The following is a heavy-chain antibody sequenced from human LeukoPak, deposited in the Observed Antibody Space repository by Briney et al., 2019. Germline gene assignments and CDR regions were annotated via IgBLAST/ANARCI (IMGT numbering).Heavy chain of an antibody. D-gene: IGHD5-18*01. Sequence: SETLPLTCTVSGGSISSYYWSWIRQPPGKGLEWIGYIYYSGSTNYNPSLTSRVTISVDTSKNQSSLKLSSVTAADTAVYYCARDSGYSYGTDYWGHGTLVTVSS. J-gene: IGHJ4*01. CDR3: ARDSGYSYGTDY. CDR1: GGSISSYY. V-gene: IGHV4-59*01. CDR2: IYYSGST.